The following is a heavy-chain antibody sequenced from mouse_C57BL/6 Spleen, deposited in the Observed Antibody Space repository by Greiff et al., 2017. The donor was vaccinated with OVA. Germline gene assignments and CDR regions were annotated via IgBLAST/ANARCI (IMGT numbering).Heavy chain of an antibody. D-gene: IGHD3-2*02. CDR1: GYTFTDYN. V-gene: IGHV1-22*01. CDR2: INPNNGGT. CDR3: ARGRGGSSGYGMDY. J-gene: IGHJ4*01. Sequence: VHVKQSGPELVKPGASVKMSCKASGYTFTDYNMHWVKQSHGKSLEWIGYINPNNGGTSYNQKFKGKATLTVNKSSSTAYMELRSLTSEDSAVYYCARGRGGSSGYGMDYWGQGTSVTVSS.